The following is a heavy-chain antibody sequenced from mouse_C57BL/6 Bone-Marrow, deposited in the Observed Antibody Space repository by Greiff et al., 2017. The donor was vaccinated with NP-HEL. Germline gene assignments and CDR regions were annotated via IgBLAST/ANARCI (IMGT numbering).Heavy chain of an antibody. V-gene: IGHV5-15*01. CDR1: GFTFSDYG. J-gene: IGHJ3*01. CDR3: ARHGDYAWFAY. D-gene: IGHD2-4*01. Sequence: EVQGVESGGGLVQPGGSLKLSCAASGFTFSDYGMAWVRQAPRKGPEWVAFISNLAYSIYYADTVTGRFTISRENAKNTLYLEMSSLRSEDTAMYYCARHGDYAWFAYWGQGTLVTVSA. CDR2: ISNLAYSI.